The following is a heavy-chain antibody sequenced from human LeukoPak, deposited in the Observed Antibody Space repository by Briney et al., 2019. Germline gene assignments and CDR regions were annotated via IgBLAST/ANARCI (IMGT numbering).Heavy chain of an antibody. J-gene: IGHJ6*03. CDR2: IIPIFGTA. CDR3: ASRPLRGTAMVTHYYYYTDV. V-gene: IGHV1-69*05. Sequence: SVKVSCLASGGTFSSYAISWVGPAPGQGLEWMGGIIPIFGTANYAQKVQGRVTITTDESTSAAYMELSSLRSEDTAVYYCASRPLRGTAMVTHYYYYTDVWGKGTTVTVSS. CDR1: GGTFSSYA. D-gene: IGHD5-18*01.